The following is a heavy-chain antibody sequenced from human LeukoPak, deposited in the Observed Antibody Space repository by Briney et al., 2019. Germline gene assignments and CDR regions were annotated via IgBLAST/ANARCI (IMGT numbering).Heavy chain of an antibody. CDR1: GFTLSSYV. V-gene: IGHV3-64*01. J-gene: IGHJ4*02. CDR3: ASSVSGFWSGFYH. CDR2: ISSGGDNT. Sequence: GGSLRLSCAASGFTLSSYVMHWVRQAPGKGLEYVSAISSGGDNTYYAKSVKGRFTISRDNSKNTLYLQMGSLRAEDMAVYYCASSVSGFWSGFYHWGQGTLVTVSS. D-gene: IGHD3-3*01.